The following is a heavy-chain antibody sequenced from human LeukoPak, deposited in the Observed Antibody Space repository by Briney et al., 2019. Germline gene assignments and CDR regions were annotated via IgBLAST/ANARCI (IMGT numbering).Heavy chain of an antibody. CDR1: GFTFSSYG. V-gene: IGHV3-30*18. D-gene: IGHD3-22*01. Sequence: GGSLRLSCAASGFTFSSYGMHWVRQAPGKGLEWVAVISYDGSNKYYADSVKGRFTISRDNSKNTLYLQMNSLRAEDTAVYYCAKDRGFTMIVVVIGGAFDYWGQGTLVTVSS. CDR2: ISYDGSNK. CDR3: AKDRGFTMIVVVIGGAFDY. J-gene: IGHJ4*02.